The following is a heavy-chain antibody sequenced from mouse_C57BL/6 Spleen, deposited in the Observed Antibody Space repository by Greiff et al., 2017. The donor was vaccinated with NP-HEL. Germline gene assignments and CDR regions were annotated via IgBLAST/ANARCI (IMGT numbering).Heavy chain of an antibody. V-gene: IGHV1-55*01. CDR2: IYPGSGST. Sequence: QVQLQQPGAELVKPGASVKMSCKASGYTFTSYWITWVKQRPGQGLEWIGDIYPGSGSTNYNEKFKSKATLTVDTSSSTAYMQLSSLTSEDSAVYYCARIYYDYDEGYYYAMDYWGQGTSVTVSS. J-gene: IGHJ4*01. CDR3: ARIYYDYDEGYYYAMDY. CDR1: GYTFTSYW. D-gene: IGHD2-4*01.